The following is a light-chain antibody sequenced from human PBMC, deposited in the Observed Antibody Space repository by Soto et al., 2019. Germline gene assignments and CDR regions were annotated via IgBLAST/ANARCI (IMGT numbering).Light chain of an antibody. CDR1: QSVSSSY. J-gene: IGKJ5*01. CDR2: GAS. CDR3: KQYGSSST. V-gene: IGKV3-20*01. Sequence: VLTQSPATLSSSPGESATLSCRASQSVSSSYLAWYQQKPGQAPRLLIYGASSRPTGIQDRFSGSGSGTDFTLTIRRLEPEDFAVYYCKQYGSSSTCGQGTRLEIK.